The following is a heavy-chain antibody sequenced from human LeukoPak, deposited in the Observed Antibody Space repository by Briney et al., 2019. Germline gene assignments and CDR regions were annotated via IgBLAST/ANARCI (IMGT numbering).Heavy chain of an antibody. CDR2: INPNSGGT. CDR3: ARGTPYGDYYFDY. CDR1: GYTFTGYY. Sequence: ASVKVSCKTSGYTFTGYYIHWVRQAPGQGLEWMGWINPNSGGTNYAQKFQGRVTMTRDTSISTAYMELSRLRSDDTAVYYCARGTPYGDYYFDYWGQGTLVTVSS. D-gene: IGHD4-17*01. J-gene: IGHJ4*02. V-gene: IGHV1-2*02.